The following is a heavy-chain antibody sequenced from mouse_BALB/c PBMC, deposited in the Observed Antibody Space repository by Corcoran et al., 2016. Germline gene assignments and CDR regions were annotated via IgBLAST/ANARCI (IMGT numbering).Heavy chain of an antibody. J-gene: IGHJ2*01. CDR2: INTYTGEP. CDR1: GYTFTNYG. Sequence: QIQLVQSGPELKKPGATVKISCKASGYTFTNYGLNWVKQAPGKGLKWIGWINTYTGEPTYADDFKGRFAFSLETSASTAYLQINNLKNEDTATYFCARFYYDYRDFDYWGQGTTLTVSS. V-gene: IGHV9-3-1*01. CDR3: ARFYYDYRDFDY. D-gene: IGHD2-4*01.